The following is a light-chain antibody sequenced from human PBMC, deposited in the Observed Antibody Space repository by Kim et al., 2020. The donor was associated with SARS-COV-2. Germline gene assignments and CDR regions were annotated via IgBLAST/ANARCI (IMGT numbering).Light chain of an antibody. V-gene: IGKV3-20*01. CDR3: HQYGSAPPWT. J-gene: IGKJ1*01. Sequence: PGQRDALSHRASRRVGSVYLGWYEQLPGQAPRLSTCGASTRATDIPDRFSGGGSETDFTLTISRLEPEDFAVYYCHQYGSAPPWTFGQGTKV. CDR1: RRVGSVY. CDR2: GAS.